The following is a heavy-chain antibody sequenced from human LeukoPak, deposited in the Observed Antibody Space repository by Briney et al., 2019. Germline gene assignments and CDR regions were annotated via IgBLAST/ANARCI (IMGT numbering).Heavy chain of an antibody. CDR2: INTDGSAT. CDR3: ARGTAATAGIDY. J-gene: IGHJ4*02. V-gene: IGHV3-74*01. D-gene: IGHD6-13*01. CDR1: GFNFSTYW. Sequence: GGSLRLSCAVSGFNFSTYWIHWVRQAPGKGLVWVSLINTDGSATTYGDPAKGRFTVSRDNDKNSLFLEMNSLRVEDTAVYYCARGTAATAGIDYWGQGTLVTVSS.